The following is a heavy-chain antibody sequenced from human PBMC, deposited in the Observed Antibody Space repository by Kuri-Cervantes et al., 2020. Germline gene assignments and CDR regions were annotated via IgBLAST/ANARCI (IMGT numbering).Heavy chain of an antibody. CDR1: GFTFSDYY. CDR2: ISSSSSYI. V-gene: IGHV3-11*06. CDR3: ARAHYYGSGSLSWFDP. J-gene: IGHJ5*02. D-gene: IGHD3-10*01. Sequence: GESLKISCAASGFTFSDYYMSWVRQAPGKGLEWVSYISSSSSYIYYADSVKGRFTISRDNAKNSLYLQMNSLRAEDTAVYYCARAHYYGSGSLSWFDPWGQGTLVTVSS.